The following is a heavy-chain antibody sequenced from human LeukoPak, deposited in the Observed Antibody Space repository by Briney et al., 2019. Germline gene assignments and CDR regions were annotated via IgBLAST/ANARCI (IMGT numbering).Heavy chain of an antibody. CDR1: GGSITSTNW. CDR2: VSLSGLT. CDR3: SRENGAFSPFGY. J-gene: IGHJ4*02. Sequence: SETLSLTCGVSGGSITSTNWWSWVSQPPGQGLEWIGEVSLSGLTNYNPSLSSRVIMALDTSKNHLSLNLTSVTAADTAVYYCSRENGAFSPFGYWGQGTLVTVPS. D-gene: IGHD2-8*01. V-gene: IGHV4-4*02.